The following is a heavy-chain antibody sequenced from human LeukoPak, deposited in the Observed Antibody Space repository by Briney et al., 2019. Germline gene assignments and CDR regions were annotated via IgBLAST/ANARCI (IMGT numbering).Heavy chain of an antibody. V-gene: IGHV4-59*01. Sequence: SETLSLTCTVSGGSISSYYWSWIRQPPGKGLEWIGYIYYSGSTNYNPSLKSRVTISVDTSKNQFSLKLSSVTAADTAVYYCASYDFWSGYGIDYWGQGTLVTVSS. J-gene: IGHJ4*02. CDR1: GGSISSYY. D-gene: IGHD3-3*01. CDR3: ASYDFWSGYGIDY. CDR2: IYYSGST.